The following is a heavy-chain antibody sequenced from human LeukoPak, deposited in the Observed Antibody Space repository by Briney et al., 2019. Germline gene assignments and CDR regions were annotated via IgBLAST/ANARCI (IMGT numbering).Heavy chain of an antibody. V-gene: IGHV1-46*01. CDR3: ARVGYCSGGSCYYFDY. J-gene: IGHJ4*02. CDR1: GYTFTSYY. Sequence: ASVKVSCKASGYTFTSYYMHWVRQAPGQGLEWMGIINPSGGSTSYAQKFQGRVTMTRDMSTSTVYMELSSLGSEDTAVYYCARVGYCSGGSCYYFDYWGQGTLVTVSS. D-gene: IGHD2-15*01. CDR2: INPSGGST.